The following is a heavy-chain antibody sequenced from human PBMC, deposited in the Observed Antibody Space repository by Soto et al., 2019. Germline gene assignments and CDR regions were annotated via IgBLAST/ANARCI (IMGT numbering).Heavy chain of an antibody. CDR2: IYYSGST. V-gene: IGHV4-31*01. D-gene: IGHD6-6*01. Sequence: TSETLSLTCTVSGGSISSENYYWSWIRQHPGKGLEWIGNIYYSGSTYYNTSLKNQVTISVDTSKKQIKLKMRSVTAADTAVYYCARDRSSSQSYYYGMDVWGQGTTVTVS. CDR1: GGSISSENYY. J-gene: IGHJ6*02. CDR3: ARDRSSSQSYYYGMDV.